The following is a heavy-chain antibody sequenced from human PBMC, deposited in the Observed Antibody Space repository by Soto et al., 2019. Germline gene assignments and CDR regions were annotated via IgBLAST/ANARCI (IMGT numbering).Heavy chain of an antibody. D-gene: IGHD1-26*01. CDR1: GGTFNSYA. V-gene: IGHV1-69*06. Sequence: QVQLVQSGAEVKRPGSSVKVSCKASGGTFNSYAVSWVRQAPGQGLEWIGGIIPMFGTTKYAQKFQGRVTITADKSTSKAYMELSSLKSEDMAIFYCAIARSNYAFNSALDVWGQGTAVIVSS. CDR2: IIPMFGTT. J-gene: IGHJ6*02. CDR3: AIARSNYAFNSALDV.